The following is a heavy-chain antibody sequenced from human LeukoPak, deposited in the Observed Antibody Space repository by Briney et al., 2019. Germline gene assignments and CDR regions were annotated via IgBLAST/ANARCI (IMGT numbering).Heavy chain of an antibody. D-gene: IGHD3-10*01. CDR3: ARQSRDGSKTRGYYFDY. CDR1: GYSFTGYW. V-gene: IGHV5-51*01. J-gene: IGHJ4*02. Sequence: GESLKISCKGSGYSFTGYWIGWVRQMPGKGLEWMGIMYPGDSETRYSPSFQGQVTISADKSISTAYLQWSSLKASDTAMYYCARQSRDGSKTRGYYFDYWGQGTLVTVSS. CDR2: MYPGDSET.